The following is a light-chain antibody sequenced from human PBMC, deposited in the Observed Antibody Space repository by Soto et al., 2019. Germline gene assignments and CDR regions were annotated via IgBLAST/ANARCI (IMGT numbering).Light chain of an antibody. J-gene: IGKJ2*01. CDR1: RTVLYSSNNNNY. CDR3: QQYYTTPYT. Sequence: DIVMTQSPDSLAVSLGERATINCKSSRTVLYSSNNNNYLAWYQQKPGQPPKLLIYWASTRESGVPDRFSGSGSGTDFTLTISSLHAEDVAVYYCQQYYTTPYTFGQGTKLEIK. CDR2: WAS. V-gene: IGKV4-1*01.